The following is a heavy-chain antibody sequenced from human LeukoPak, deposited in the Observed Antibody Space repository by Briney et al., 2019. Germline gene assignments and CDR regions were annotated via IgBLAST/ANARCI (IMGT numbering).Heavy chain of an antibody. CDR3: VKGHGGGTYSGDDLSRSYYGMDV. D-gene: IGHD5-12*01. CDR2: ICSNGGSK. J-gene: IGHJ6*02. Sequence: PGGSLRLSCSASGFTFSSYVMHWVRQAPGKGLEYVSAICSNGGSKYYADTDKGRFTISRDYSKNTLYLQMNSLRDEDAAVYYCVKGHGGGTYSGDDLSRSYYGMDVWGQGTTVTVSS. CDR1: GFTFSSYV. V-gene: IGHV3-64D*06.